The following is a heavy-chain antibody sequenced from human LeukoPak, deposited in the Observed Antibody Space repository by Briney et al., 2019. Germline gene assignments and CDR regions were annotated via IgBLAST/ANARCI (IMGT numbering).Heavy chain of an antibody. CDR1: GGSISGRRYY. Sequence: SETLSLTCSVSGGSISGRRYYWGWIRQPPGRGLEWIGSIHYDGATYYSPSLKSRVTMSVDTSKNQVSLKLRSGTAADTAVYYCARDSGNYYGYFDYWGQGTLVTVSS. V-gene: IGHV4-39*02. J-gene: IGHJ4*02. D-gene: IGHD1-26*01. CDR2: IHYDGAT. CDR3: ARDSGNYYGYFDY.